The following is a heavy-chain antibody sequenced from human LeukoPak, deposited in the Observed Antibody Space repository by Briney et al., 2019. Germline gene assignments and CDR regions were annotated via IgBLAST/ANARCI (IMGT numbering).Heavy chain of an antibody. V-gene: IGHV1-18*01. Sequence: ASVNVSFKASGYTFTSYGISWVRQAPGQGLEWMGWISAYNGNTNYAQKLQGRVTMTTDTSTSTAYMELRSLRSDDTAVYYCARDGGSYYEGYFQHWGQGTLVTVSS. CDR3: ARDGGSYYEGYFQH. CDR2: ISAYNGNT. J-gene: IGHJ1*01. CDR1: GYTFTSYG. D-gene: IGHD1-26*01.